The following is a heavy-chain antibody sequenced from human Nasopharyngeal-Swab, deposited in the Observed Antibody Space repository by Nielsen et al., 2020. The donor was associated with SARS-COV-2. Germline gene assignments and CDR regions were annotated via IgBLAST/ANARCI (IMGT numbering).Heavy chain of an antibody. CDR3: ARGAPREPEYDGTDFDY. D-gene: IGHD1-26*01. V-gene: IGHV1-18*01. J-gene: IGHJ4*02. CDR1: GYTFTSYG. CDR2: ISAYNGST. Sequence: ASVKVSCKASGYTFTSYGISWVRQAPGQGLEWMGWISAYNGSTNYAQKLQGRVTMTTDTSTSTAYMELRSLRSDDTAVYYCARGAPREPEYDGTDFDYWGQGTLVTVSS.